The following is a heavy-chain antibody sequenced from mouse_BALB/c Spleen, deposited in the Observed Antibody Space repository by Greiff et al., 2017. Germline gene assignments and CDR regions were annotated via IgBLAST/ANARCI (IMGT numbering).Heavy chain of an antibody. J-gene: IGHJ3*01. CDR1: GFTFTDYY. CDR2: IRNKANGYTT. D-gene: IGHD4-1*02. CDR3: ASERRVSPTGGGLAY. V-gene: IGHV7-3*02. Sequence: EVHLVESGGGLVQPGGSLRLSCATSGFTFTDYYMSWVRQPPGKALEWLGFIRNKANGYTTEYSASVKGRFTISRDNSQSILYLQMNTLRAEDSATYYCASERRVSPTGGGLAYWGQGTLVTVSA.